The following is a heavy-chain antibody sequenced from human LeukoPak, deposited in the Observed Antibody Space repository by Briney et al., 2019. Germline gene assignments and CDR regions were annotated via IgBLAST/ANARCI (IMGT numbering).Heavy chain of an antibody. CDR2: IYPGDSDT. Sequence: HGESLKISCKGSGYSFTSYWIGWVRQMSRKGLEWMGTIYPGDSDTRCSPSFQGQVTISADKSISTAYLQWSSLKASDTAMYYCARPSKSHYYYYDMDVWGQGTTVTVSS. V-gene: IGHV5-51*01. CDR3: ARPSKSHYYYYDMDV. CDR1: GYSFTSYW. J-gene: IGHJ6*02.